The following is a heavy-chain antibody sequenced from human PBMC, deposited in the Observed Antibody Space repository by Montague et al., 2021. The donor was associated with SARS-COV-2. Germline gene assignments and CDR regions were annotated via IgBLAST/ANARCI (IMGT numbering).Heavy chain of an antibody. Sequence: SETLSLTCTVSGGSISSPDYYCGLSRQSPGKGLEWIGSISYAGRTYYNPSLRSRASFFMDTSKNHFSLSLNSVTAADTAVYFCARQLPSYCSTNKCYPYYFDVWGQGALVTVAS. J-gene: IGHJ4*02. CDR2: ISYAGRT. D-gene: IGHD2-2*01. V-gene: IGHV4-39*01. CDR1: GGSISSPDYY. CDR3: ARQLPSYCSTNKCYPYYFDV.